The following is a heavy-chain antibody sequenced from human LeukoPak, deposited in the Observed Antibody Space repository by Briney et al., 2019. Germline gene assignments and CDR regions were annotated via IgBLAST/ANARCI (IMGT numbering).Heavy chain of an antibody. Sequence: ASVKVSCKASGGTFSSYAISWVRQAPGQGLEWMGRIIPIFGTANYAQKFQGRVTITTDESTSTAYMELSSLRSEDTAVYYCARGSRGYSYGGSWFDPWGQGTLVTVSS. V-gene: IGHV1-69*05. CDR3: ARGSRGYSYGGSWFDP. CDR2: IIPIFGTA. D-gene: IGHD5-18*01. J-gene: IGHJ5*02. CDR1: GGTFSSYA.